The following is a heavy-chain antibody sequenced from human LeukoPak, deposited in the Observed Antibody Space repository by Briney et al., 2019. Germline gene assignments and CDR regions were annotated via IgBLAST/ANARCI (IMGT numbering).Heavy chain of an antibody. V-gene: IGHV7-4-1*02. CDR1: GYTFTGYY. J-gene: IGHJ3*02. D-gene: IGHD3-16*01. CDR2: INTNTGNP. Sequence: GASVKVSCKASGYTFTGYYMHWVRQAPGQGLEWMGWINTNTGNPTYAQGFTGRFVFSLDTPVSTAYLQISSLKAEDTAVYYCARNGGATLRGAFDIWGQGTMVTVSS. CDR3: ARNGGATLRGAFDI.